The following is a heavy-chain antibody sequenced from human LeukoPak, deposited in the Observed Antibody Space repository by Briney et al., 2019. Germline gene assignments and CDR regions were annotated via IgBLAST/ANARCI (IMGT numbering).Heavy chain of an antibody. CDR2: IWYDGSDK. J-gene: IGHJ6*03. Sequence: GGSLRLSCAASGFTFCSYGMYWVRQAPGKGLEWVAVIWYDGSDKYYADSVKGRFTISRDNSKNTLYLQMNSLRVEDTAVYYCARDPRHFSGGYFWDYYYYMDVWGKGTTVTVSS. CDR1: GFTFCSYG. V-gene: IGHV3-33*07. D-gene: IGHD6-19*01. CDR3: ARDPRHFSGGYFWDYYYYMDV.